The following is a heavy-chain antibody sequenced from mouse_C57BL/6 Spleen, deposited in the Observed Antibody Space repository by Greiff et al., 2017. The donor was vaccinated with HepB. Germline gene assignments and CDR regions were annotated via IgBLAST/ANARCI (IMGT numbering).Heavy chain of an antibody. J-gene: IGHJ3*01. CDR3: ARQGDYDRFAY. CDR2: ISGGGGNT. D-gene: IGHD2-4*01. Sequence: EVQGVESGGGLVKPGGSLKLSCAASGFTFSSYTMSWVRQTPEKRLEWVATISGGGGNTYYPDSVKGRFTISRDNAKNTLYLQMSSLRSEDTALYYCARQGDYDRFAYWGQGTLVTVSA. V-gene: IGHV5-9*01. CDR1: GFTFSSYT.